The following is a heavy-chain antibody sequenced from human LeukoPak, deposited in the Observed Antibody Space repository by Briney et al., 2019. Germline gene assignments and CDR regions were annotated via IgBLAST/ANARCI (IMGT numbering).Heavy chain of an antibody. Sequence: SVKVSCKASGGTFSSYAISWVRQAPGQGLEWMGGIIPIFGTANYAQKFQGRVTITADESTSTAYMELSSLRSEDTAVYYCARPGPEYSGYDPLDHWGQGTLVTVSS. CDR3: ARPGPEYSGYDPLDH. D-gene: IGHD5-12*01. CDR2: IIPIFGTA. V-gene: IGHV1-69*13. J-gene: IGHJ4*02. CDR1: GGTFSSYA.